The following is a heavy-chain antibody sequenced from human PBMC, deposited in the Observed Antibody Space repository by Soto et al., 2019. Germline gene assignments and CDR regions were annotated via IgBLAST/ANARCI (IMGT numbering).Heavy chain of an antibody. J-gene: IGHJ5*02. D-gene: IGHD6-13*01. CDR1: GGSFSGYY. CDR2: INHSGST. Sequence: PSETLSLTCAVYGGSFSGYYWSWIRQPPGKGLEWIGEINHSGSTNYNPSLKSRVTISVDTSKNQFSLKLSSVTAADTAVYYCGRVRLGSSWYGWPHKNNWFDPWGQGTLVTVSS. CDR3: GRVRLGSSWYGWPHKNNWFDP. V-gene: IGHV4-34*01.